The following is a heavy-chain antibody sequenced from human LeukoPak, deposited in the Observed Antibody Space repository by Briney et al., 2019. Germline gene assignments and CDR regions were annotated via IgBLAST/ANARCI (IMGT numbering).Heavy chain of an antibody. D-gene: IGHD6-19*01. Sequence: GGSLRLSCAASGFTFSTYWMHWVRQAPGKGLVWVSVIRGSGGGSYYGDSVKGRFTISRDNSKNTLYLQMNSLRAEDTAVYYCAKDDGSGWYQIDYWGQGTLVTISS. CDR2: IRGSGGGS. CDR1: GFTFSTYW. CDR3: AKDDGSGWYQIDY. V-gene: IGHV3-23*01. J-gene: IGHJ4*02.